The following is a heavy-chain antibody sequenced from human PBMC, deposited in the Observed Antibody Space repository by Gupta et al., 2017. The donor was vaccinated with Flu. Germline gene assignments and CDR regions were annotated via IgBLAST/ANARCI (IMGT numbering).Heavy chain of an antibody. Sequence: QVQLVESGGGEVQPGRSRRLSCTASGFTFSNYLMHWVRQAPGKGLEWVAMISYDGLKKNHSDSVKGRFTISRDNSKNTLYLQMNSLRPEDTAVYYCAKDSSSWPFDYWGQGTLVSVSS. V-gene: IGHV3-30*18. CDR1: GFTFSNYL. J-gene: IGHJ4*02. CDR2: ISYDGLKK. CDR3: AKDSSSWPFDY. D-gene: IGHD6-13*01.